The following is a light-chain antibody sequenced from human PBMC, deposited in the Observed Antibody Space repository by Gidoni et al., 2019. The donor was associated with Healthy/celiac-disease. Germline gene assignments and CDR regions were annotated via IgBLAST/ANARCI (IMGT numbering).Light chain of an antibody. CDR1: QSVSSSY. Sequence: EIVLTHSTSTLSFSPGERATLSCRASQSVSSSYLTWYQQKPGQAPRLLIYGASSRATGIPDRFSGSGSGTDFTLTISRLEPEDFAVYYCQQYGSSPLWTFXQXTKVEIK. J-gene: IGKJ1*01. CDR2: GAS. CDR3: QQYGSSPLWT. V-gene: IGKV3-20*01.